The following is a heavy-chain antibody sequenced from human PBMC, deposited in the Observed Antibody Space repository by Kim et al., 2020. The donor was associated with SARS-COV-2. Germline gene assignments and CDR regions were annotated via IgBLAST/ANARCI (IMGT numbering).Heavy chain of an antibody. CDR2: ISTDGRIT. Sequence: GGSLRLSCAASGFTFNNYWMHWVRQAPGKGLVWVSRISTDGRITNYADFVTGRFTISRDNTKNTVILQMNNLRAEDTAVYYCVSDPSLATAEVYWGQVTLVTVSS. CDR1: GFTFNNYW. CDR3: VSDPSLATAEVY. D-gene: IGHD5-12*01. J-gene: IGHJ4*02. V-gene: IGHV3-74*01.